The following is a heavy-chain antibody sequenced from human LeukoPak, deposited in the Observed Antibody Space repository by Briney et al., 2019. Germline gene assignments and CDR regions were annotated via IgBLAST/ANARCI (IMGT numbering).Heavy chain of an antibody. CDR1: GGTFSSYA. J-gene: IGHJ5*02. CDR3: ARGLPAAIVWNWFDP. Sequence: SVKVSCKASGGTFSSYAISWVRQAPGQGLEWMGGIIPIFGTANYAQKFQGRVTITADDSTSTAYMELSSLRSEDTAVYCCARGLPAAIVWNWFDPWGQGTLVTVSS. D-gene: IGHD2-2*01. CDR2: IIPIFGTA. V-gene: IGHV1-69*01.